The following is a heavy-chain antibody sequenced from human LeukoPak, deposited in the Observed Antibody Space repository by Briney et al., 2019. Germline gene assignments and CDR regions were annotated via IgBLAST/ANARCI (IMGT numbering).Heavy chain of an antibody. CDR3: TVVTHHMDV. D-gene: IGHD4-23*01. J-gene: IGHJ6*02. CDR2: MNPNSGNT. CDR1: RYSFTSYD. Sequence: ASVKVSCKASRYSFTSYDINWVRQATGQGLEWMGWMNPNSGNTGYAQKFQGRVTMTRNTSISTAYMELSSLRSEDTAVYYCTVVTHHMDVWGQGTTVTVSS. V-gene: IGHV1-8*01.